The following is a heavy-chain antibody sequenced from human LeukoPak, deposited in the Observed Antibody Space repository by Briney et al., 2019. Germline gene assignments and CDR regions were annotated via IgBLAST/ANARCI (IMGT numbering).Heavy chain of an antibody. V-gene: IGHV1-8*01. CDR2: VSPDSGDT. J-gene: IGHJ4*02. Sequence: ASVKVSCKASGYTFTNNDINWVRQATGQGLEWMGWVSPDSGDTGYAQNFRGRVTMTTDTSINIAYMELTSLTSEDTAIYYCTRGRAAGDWGQGTLVTVSS. CDR1: GYTFTNND. D-gene: IGHD6-19*01. CDR3: TRGRAAGD.